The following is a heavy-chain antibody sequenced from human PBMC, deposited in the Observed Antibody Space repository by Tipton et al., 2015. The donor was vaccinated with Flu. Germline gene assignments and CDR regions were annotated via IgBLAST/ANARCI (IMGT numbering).Heavy chain of an antibody. CDR2: IYHSGGT. D-gene: IGHD6-13*01. CDR3: ARYIAAAGTFDS. Sequence: TLSLTCTVPGGSISSGGYYWSWIRQLPGEGLEWIGYIYHSGGTYYNPSLESLLTISVDTSKNQFSLKVSSVTAADTAVYYCARYIAAAGTFDSWGQGTLVTVAS. CDR1: GGSISSGGYY. J-gene: IGHJ4*02. V-gene: IGHV4-31*01.